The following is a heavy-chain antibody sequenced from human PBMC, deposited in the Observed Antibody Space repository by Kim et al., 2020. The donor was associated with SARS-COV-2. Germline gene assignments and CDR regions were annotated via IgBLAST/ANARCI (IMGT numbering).Heavy chain of an antibody. V-gene: IGHV3-23*01. D-gene: IGHD6-19*01. CDR3: AKDNQWLGPGY. Sequence: TSYPHSRRGRFTISRDNSKNTLYLQMNSLRAEDTAVYYCAKDNQWLGPGYWGQGTLVTVSS. CDR2: T. J-gene: IGHJ4*02.